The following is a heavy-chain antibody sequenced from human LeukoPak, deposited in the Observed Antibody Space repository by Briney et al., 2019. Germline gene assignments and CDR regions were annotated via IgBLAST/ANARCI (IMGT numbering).Heavy chain of an antibody. CDR3: ARDRAGLGLLDF. Sequence: PSETQSLTCAVSGGPISSGGYSWAWLRQPPGKGLEWIGYIFQSGSPSYNPSLRSRVTISVDTSRNQFSLKLNSVTAADTAMYYCARDRAGLGLLDFWGPGTMVTVSS. CDR1: GGPISSGGYS. CDR2: IFQSGSP. V-gene: IGHV4-30-2*01. D-gene: IGHD1-26*01. J-gene: IGHJ3*01.